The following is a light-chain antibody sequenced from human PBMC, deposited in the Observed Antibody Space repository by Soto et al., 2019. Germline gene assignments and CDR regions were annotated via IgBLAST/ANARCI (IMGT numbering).Light chain of an antibody. Sequence: DIQRTQSPSTMSASVGDRVTVTCRARQRFSSWLAWYQQTPWKAPKLLIYKASSLESWVPSRFSGSGSGTEFNLTISSLQPDDVAQYYCQTFSNYPWPFGQGTRVHI. CDR2: KAS. CDR3: QTFSNYPWP. J-gene: IGKJ1*01. V-gene: IGKV1-5*03. CDR1: QRFSSW.